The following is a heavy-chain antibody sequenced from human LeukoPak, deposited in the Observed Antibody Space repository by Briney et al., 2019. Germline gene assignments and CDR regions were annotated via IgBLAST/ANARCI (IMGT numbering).Heavy chain of an antibody. CDR1: GYTFTGYY. V-gene: IGHV1-2*02. D-gene: IGHD3-22*01. J-gene: IGHJ4*02. CDR3: ARAPMIVVVFPPRLDF. Sequence: ASVNVSCKTSGYTFTGYYMHWVRQAPGQGLEWMGGINPNTGGTNYAQNFQGRVTMTSDTSISTAYMELSSLRSDDTAMYYCARAPMIVVVFPPRLDFWGQGTLVTVSS. CDR2: INPNTGGT.